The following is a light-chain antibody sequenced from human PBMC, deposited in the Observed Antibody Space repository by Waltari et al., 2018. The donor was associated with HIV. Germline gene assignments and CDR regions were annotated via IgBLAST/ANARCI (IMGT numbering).Light chain of an antibody. CDR2: GAS. J-gene: IGKJ1*01. CDR3: QQYGSSRRT. V-gene: IGKV3-20*01. Sequence: ELVLTQSPGTLSLSPGARATLSCRASQSVSSSYLAWYQQKPGRAPRLLIYGASSRATGIPDWFSGSGSGTDFTLTISRLEPEDFAVYYCQQYGSSRRTFGQGTKVEIK. CDR1: QSVSSSY.